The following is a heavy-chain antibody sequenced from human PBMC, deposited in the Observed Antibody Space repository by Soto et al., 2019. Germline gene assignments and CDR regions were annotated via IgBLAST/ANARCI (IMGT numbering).Heavy chain of an antibody. Sequence: PSETLSLTCAVYGGSFSGYYWSWIRQPPGKGLEWIGEINHSGSTNYNPSLKSRVTISVDTSKNQFSLKLSSVTAADTAVYYCARGRVYCSSTSCYTFWSRNNWFDPWGQGTLVTVSS. J-gene: IGHJ5*02. CDR1: GGSFSGYY. CDR3: ARGRVYCSSTSCYTFWSRNNWFDP. D-gene: IGHD2-2*02. V-gene: IGHV4-34*01. CDR2: INHSGST.